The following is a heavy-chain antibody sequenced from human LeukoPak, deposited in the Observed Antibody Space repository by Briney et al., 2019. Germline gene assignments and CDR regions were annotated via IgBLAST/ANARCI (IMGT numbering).Heavy chain of an antibody. CDR1: GYTFTSYA. J-gene: IGHJ4*02. CDR2: INAGNGNT. D-gene: IGHD1-7*01. CDR3: AREILRYNWNCLDY. Sequence: ASVNVSCKASGYTFTSYAMHWVRQAPGQRLEWMGWINAGNGNTKYSQKFQGRVTITRDTSASTAYMELSSLRSEDTAVYYCAREILRYNWNCLDYWGQGTLVTVSS. V-gene: IGHV1-3*01.